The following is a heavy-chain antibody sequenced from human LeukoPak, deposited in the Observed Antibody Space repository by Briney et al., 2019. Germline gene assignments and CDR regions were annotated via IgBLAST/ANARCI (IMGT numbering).Heavy chain of an antibody. Sequence: SETLSLTCAVYGGSFSGYYWSWIRQPPGKGLEWIGEINHSGSTNYNPSLKSRVTISVDTSKNQFSLKLSSVTAADTAVYYCARGYGWLDYWGQGTLVTVSS. CDR1: GGSFSGYY. V-gene: IGHV4-34*01. J-gene: IGHJ4*02. D-gene: IGHD2-8*02. CDR2: INHSGST. CDR3: ARGYGWLDY.